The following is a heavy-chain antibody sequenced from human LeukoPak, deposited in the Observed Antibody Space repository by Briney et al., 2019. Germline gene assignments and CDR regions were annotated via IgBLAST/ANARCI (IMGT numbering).Heavy chain of an antibody. D-gene: IGHD2-21*02. CDR3: ASSYCGGDCYLSLAEYFQH. V-gene: IGHV3-48*04. J-gene: IGHJ1*01. CDR2: ISSSSSTI. Sequence: GGSLRLSCAASGFTFSSYSMNWVRQAPGKGLEWVSYISSSSSTIYYADSVKGRFTISRDNAKNSLYLQMNSLRAEDTAVYYCASSYCGGDCYLSLAEYFQHWGQGTLVTVSS. CDR1: GFTFSSYS.